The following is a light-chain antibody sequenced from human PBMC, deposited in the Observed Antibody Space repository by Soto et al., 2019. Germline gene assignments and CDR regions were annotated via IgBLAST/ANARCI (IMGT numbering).Light chain of an antibody. CDR3: QQYYSYPLT. V-gene: IGKV1-8*01. J-gene: IGKJ4*01. CDR1: EGISSY. Sequence: IRMTQSPSSFSASTGDRVTITCGASEGISSYLAWYQQRPGKAPKLLIYAASALQSGVPSRFSGSGSGTDFTLTISCLQSEDFATYFCQQYYSYPLTFGGGTKVEIK. CDR2: AAS.